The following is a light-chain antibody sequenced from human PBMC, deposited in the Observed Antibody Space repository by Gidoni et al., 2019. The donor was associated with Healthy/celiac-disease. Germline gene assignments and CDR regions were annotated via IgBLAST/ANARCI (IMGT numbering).Light chain of an antibody. V-gene: IGLV3-1*01. J-gene: IGLJ3*02. Sequence: SYELTQPPSVSVSPGQTASITCSGDKLGDKYACWYQQKPGQSPVLVIYQDSKRPSGIPERFSGSNSGNTATLTISGTQAMDEADYYCQAWDSVWVFGGGTKLT. CDR3: QAWDSVWV. CDR2: QDS. CDR1: KLGDKY.